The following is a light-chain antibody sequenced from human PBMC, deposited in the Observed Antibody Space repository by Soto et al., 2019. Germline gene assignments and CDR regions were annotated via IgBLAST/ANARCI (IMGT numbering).Light chain of an antibody. Sequence: QSALTQPASVSGSPGQSITISCTGTSSDVGYYNLVSWYQQHPGKAPKLMIYEVSKRPSGFSNRFSGSKSGNTASLTISGLQVEDEADYYCCSYAGSSTHYVFGTGTK. CDR1: SSDVGYYNL. J-gene: IGLJ1*01. V-gene: IGLV2-23*02. CDR3: CSYAGSSTHYV. CDR2: EVS.